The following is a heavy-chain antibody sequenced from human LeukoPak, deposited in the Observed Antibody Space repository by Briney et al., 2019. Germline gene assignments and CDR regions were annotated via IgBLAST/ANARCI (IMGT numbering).Heavy chain of an antibody. CDR2: INPSGGST. V-gene: IGHV1-46*01. CDR1: GGTFSSYA. Sequence: ASVKVSCKASGGTFSSYAISWVRQAPGQGLEWMGIINPSGGSTSYAQKFQGRVTMTRDMSTSTVYMELSSLRSEDTAVYYCARGWLQLSRFDYWGQGTLVTVSS. CDR3: ARGWLQLSRFDY. D-gene: IGHD5-24*01. J-gene: IGHJ4*02.